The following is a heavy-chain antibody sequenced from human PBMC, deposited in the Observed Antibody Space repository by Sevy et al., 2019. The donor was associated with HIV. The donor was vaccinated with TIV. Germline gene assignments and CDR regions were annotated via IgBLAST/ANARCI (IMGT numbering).Heavy chain of an antibody. CDR1: GYSISIGYF. CDR2: IYHRGST. V-gene: IGHV4-38-2*01. Sequence: SETLSLTCVVSGYSISIGYFWGWIRQPPGKGLECIGSIYHRGSTYYNPSLKSRVTISVDTSKNQFSLKLTSVTAADTAVYYCAREGSPPVDSRGYYHGPSSNFDYWGQGTLVTVSS. J-gene: IGHJ4*02. D-gene: IGHD3-22*01. CDR3: AREGSPPVDSRGYYHGPSSNFDY.